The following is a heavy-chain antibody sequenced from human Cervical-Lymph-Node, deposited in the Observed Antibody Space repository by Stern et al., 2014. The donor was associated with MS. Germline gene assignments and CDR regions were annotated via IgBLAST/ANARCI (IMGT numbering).Heavy chain of an antibody. D-gene: IGHD1-26*01. CDR1: GGSISSGDYY. J-gene: IGHJ3*02. V-gene: IGHV4-31*03. Sequence: QLQLQESGPGLVKPSQTLSLTCTVSGGSISSGDYYWSWIRQHPGKGLEXIGYIYYSGSTYYNPSLKSRVTISVDTSKSQFSLKLSSVTAADTAVYYCARDGPQVGAGSFDIWGQGTMVTVSS. CDR3: ARDGPQVGAGSFDI. CDR2: IYYSGST.